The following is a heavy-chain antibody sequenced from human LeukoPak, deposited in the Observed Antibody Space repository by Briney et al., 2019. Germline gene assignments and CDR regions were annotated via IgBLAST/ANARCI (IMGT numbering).Heavy chain of an antibody. CDR2: INPSGGST. J-gene: IGHJ4*02. CDR1: GYSFTSYY. V-gene: IGHV1-46*01. Sequence: ASVKVSCKTSGYSFTSYYIHWVRQAPGQGLEWMGMINPSGGSTNYAQTFQGRVTMTTDTSTTTAHMELRSLTSDDTAIYYCARHGGIGPKRDYFDYWGPGTLVTVSS. CDR3: ARHGGIGPKRDYFDY. D-gene: IGHD3-16*01.